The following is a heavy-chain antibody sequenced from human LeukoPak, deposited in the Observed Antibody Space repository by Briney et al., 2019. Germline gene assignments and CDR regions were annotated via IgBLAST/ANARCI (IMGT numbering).Heavy chain of an antibody. CDR2: ISGSGGST. Sequence: SGGSLRLSCAASGFTFSSYAMSWVRQAPGKGLEWVSAISGSGGSTYYADSVKGRFTISRDNSKNTLYLQMNSLRAEDTAVYYCASQWLRFNYYYGMDVWGQGTTVTVSS. D-gene: IGHD5-12*01. J-gene: IGHJ6*02. V-gene: IGHV3-23*01. CDR3: ASQWLRFNYYYGMDV. CDR1: GFTFSSYA.